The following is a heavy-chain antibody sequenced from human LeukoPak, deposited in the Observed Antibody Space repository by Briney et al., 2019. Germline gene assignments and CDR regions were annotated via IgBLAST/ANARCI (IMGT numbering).Heavy chain of an antibody. CDR2: ISGSGGST. V-gene: IGHV3-23*01. D-gene: IGHD2-2*01. Sequence: PGGSLRLSCAASGFTFSSYAMIWVRQAPRKGPELVSPISGSGGSTYYADSVKGRFTISRDNSKNTLYLQMNSLRAEDTALYHCARVHQLLSSGGWFDPWGQGTLVTVSS. J-gene: IGHJ5*02. CDR3: ARVHQLLSSGGWFDP. CDR1: GFTFSSYA.